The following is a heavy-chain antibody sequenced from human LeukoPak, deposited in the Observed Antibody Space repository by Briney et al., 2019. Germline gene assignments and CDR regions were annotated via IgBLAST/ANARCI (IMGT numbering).Heavy chain of an antibody. CDR1: GFTVSSNY. CDR3: ARDRGGGAMQAAAGTGGFDY. Sequence: GGSLRLSCAASGFTVSSNYMSWVRQAPGKGLEWVSVIYSGGSTYYADSVKGRFTISRDNSKNTLYLQMNSLRAEDTAVYYCARDRGGGAMQAAAGTGGFDYWGQGTLVTVSS. J-gene: IGHJ4*02. CDR2: IYSGGST. V-gene: IGHV3-53*01. D-gene: IGHD6-13*01.